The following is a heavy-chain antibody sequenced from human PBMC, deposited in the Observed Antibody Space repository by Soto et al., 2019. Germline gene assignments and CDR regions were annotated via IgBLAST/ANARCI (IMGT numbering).Heavy chain of an antibody. CDR2: ISGSGGST. V-gene: IGHV3-23*01. D-gene: IGHD3-22*01. CDR3: AKRVSSGPTDYYYGMDV. CDR1: GFTFSSYA. J-gene: IGHJ6*02. Sequence: GGSLRLSCAASGFTFSSYAMSWVRQAPGKGLEWVSAISGSGGSTYYADSVKGRFTISRDNSKNTLYLQMNSLRAEDTAVYYCAKRVSSGPTDYYYGMDVWGQGTTVTVSS.